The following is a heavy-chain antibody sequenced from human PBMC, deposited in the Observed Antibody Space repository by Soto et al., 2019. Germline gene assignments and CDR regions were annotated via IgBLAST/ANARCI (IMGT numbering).Heavy chain of an antibody. CDR1: GFTFSSFA. Sequence: EVQLLESGGGLVQPGGSLRLSCAASGFTFSSFAMSWVRQAPGKGLEWVSTIRRSGDTTYYADSVRGRFTISRDNSKNTLYLQMNSLRAEDTAVFYCAVTYGPRGYWGQGTRVTVSS. CDR3: AVTYGPRGY. J-gene: IGHJ4*02. CDR2: IRRSGDTT. D-gene: IGHD3-10*01. V-gene: IGHV3-23*01.